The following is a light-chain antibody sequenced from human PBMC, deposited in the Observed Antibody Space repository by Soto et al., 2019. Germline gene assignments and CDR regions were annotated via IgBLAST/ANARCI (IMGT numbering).Light chain of an antibody. CDR1: ENIGSH. CDR3: QQSYSAPHFT. V-gene: IGKV1-39*01. J-gene: IGKJ3*01. Sequence: DIQMTQSPSSLSASVGDRVTITCRASENIGSHLNWYQQKPGKAPKVLIYAISFLQSGVPSRCSGSGAGTDFTLTIGSLQPEDFATYYCQQSYSAPHFTFDPGTKVVIK. CDR2: AIS.